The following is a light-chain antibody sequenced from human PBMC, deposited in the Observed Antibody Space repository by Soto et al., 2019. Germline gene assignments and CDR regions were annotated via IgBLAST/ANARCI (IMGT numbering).Light chain of an antibody. CDR3: VTYITSSPLDVV. J-gene: IGLJ2*01. CDR2: DVS. CDR1: SSDVRGYKY. V-gene: IGLV2-14*03. Sequence: QSALTQPASVSGSPGQSITISCSGTSSDVRGYKYVSWYQQHPGKAPKLMISDVSVGPSGVSNRFSGSKSGNTASLTISGLQAEDEADYYCVTYITSSPLDVVFGGGTKLTVL.